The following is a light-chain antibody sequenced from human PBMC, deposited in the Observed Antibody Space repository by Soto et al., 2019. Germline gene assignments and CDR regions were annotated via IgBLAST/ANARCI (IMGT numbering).Light chain of an antibody. CDR1: SNDIGGYNY. Sequence: QSALTQPASVSGSPGQSITFSCTGTSNDIGGYNYVSWYQKHPGKAPKLMIFDVSNRPSGVSYRFSVSKSGNTASLTISGLQADDEADYYCSSYTSSSTLLFGGGTKDRP. CDR3: SSYTSSSTLL. CDR2: DVS. V-gene: IGLV2-14*01. J-gene: IGLJ2*01.